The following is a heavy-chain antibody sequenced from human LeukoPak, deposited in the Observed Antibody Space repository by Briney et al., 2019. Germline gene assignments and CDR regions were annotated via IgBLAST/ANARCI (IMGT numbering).Heavy chain of an antibody. J-gene: IGHJ4*02. CDR2: IKQDGSEK. CDR1: GFTFSSYW. CDR3: ARGAYGDYVSTY. D-gene: IGHD4-17*01. Sequence: GGSLRLSCAASGFTFSSYWISWVRQAPGKGLEWVANIKQDGSEKYYVDSVKGRFTISRDNAKNSLYLQMNSLRAEDTAVYYCARGAYGDYVSTYWGQGSLVTVSS. V-gene: IGHV3-7*01.